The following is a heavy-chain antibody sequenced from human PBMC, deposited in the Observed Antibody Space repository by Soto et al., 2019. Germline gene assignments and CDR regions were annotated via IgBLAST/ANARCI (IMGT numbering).Heavy chain of an antibody. CDR2: IYYSGST. D-gene: IGHD5-12*01. J-gene: IGHJ4*02. Sequence: QVQLQESGPGLVKPSQTLSLTCTVSGGSISSGGYYWSWIRQHPGKGLEWIGYIYYSGSTYYNPSLKSRVTISVDTSKNQFSLKLSSVTAADTAVYYCATLQRWNSGYDPYYFDYWGQGTLVTVSS. V-gene: IGHV4-31*03. CDR1: GGSISSGGYY. CDR3: ATLQRWNSGYDPYYFDY.